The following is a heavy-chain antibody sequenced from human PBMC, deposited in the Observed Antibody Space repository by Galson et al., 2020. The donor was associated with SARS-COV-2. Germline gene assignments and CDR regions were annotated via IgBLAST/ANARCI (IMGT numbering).Heavy chain of an antibody. J-gene: IGHJ6*03. Sequence: GESLKISCAASGFTFSSYTMNWVRQAPGKGLEWVSSITSSSSYIYSIDSVKGRFTISRDNAKNSLYLQMNSLRAEDTAVYYCASDLKEEDSSYFHLYYSYYMDVWGKGTTVTVSS. CDR3: ASDLKEEDSSYFHLYYSYYMDV. CDR1: GFTFSSYT. V-gene: IGHV3-21*01. CDR2: ITSSSSYI. D-gene: IGHD3-22*01.